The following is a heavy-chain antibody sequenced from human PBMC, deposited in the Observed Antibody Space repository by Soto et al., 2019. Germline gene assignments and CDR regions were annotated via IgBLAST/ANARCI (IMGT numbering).Heavy chain of an antibody. Sequence: ESLKISCKGSGYSFTSYWIGWVRQMPGKGLEWMGIIYPGDSDTRYSPSFQGQVTISADKSISTAYLQWSSLKASDTAMYYCARTMIDGSGSYYLDYWGQGTLVTVSS. CDR3: ARTMIDGSGSYYLDY. D-gene: IGHD3-10*01. CDR1: GYSFTSYW. CDR2: IYPGDSDT. J-gene: IGHJ4*02. V-gene: IGHV5-51*01.